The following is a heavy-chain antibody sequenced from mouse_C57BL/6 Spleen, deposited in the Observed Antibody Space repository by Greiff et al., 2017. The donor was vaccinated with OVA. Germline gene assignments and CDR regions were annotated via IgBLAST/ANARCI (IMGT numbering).Heavy chain of an antibody. CDR3: ARETHYDFDY. Sequence: QVQLQQSGAELVRPGTSVKMSCKASGYTFTNYWIGWAKQRPGHGLEWIGDIYPGGGYTNYNDKFKGKATLTADKSSSTAYMQFSSLTSEDSAIYYCARETHYDFDYWGQGTTLTVSS. CDR1: GYTFTNYW. D-gene: IGHD1-1*01. V-gene: IGHV1-63*01. J-gene: IGHJ2*01. CDR2: IYPGGGYT.